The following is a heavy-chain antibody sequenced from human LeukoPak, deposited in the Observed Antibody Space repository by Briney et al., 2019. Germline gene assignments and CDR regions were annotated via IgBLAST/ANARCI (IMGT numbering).Heavy chain of an antibody. J-gene: IGHJ5*02. D-gene: IGHD3-22*01. CDR3: ARVHPYYDSSGYYHYYNWFDP. Sequence: ASVKVSCKASGYTFTSYYMHWVRQAPGQGLEWMGWVNPNSGGTNYAQKFQGRVTMTRDTSISTAYMELSRLRSDDTAVYYCARVHPYYDSSGYYHYYNWFDPWGQGTLVTVSS. CDR2: VNPNSGGT. V-gene: IGHV1-2*02. CDR1: GYTFTSYY.